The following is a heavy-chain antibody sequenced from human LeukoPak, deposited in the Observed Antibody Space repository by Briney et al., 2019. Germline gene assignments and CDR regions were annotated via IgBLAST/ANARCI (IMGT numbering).Heavy chain of an antibody. CDR1: GGSISSGGYY. D-gene: IGHD3-10*01. J-gene: IGHJ3*02. V-gene: IGHV4-31*03. CDR2: IYYSGST. CDR3: AHYRSVRGVIYDAFDI. Sequence: SQTLSLTCTVSGGSISSGGYYWSWIRQHPGKGLEWIGYIYYSGSTYYNPSLKSRVTISVDTSKNQFSLKLSSVTAADTAVYYCAHYRSVRGVIYDAFDIWGQGTMVTVSS.